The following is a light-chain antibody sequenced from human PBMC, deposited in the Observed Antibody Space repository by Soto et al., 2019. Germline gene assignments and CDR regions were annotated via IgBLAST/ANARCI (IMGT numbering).Light chain of an antibody. CDR3: SSYAGGIYV. Sequence: QSALTQPPSASGSPGQSVAIFCTETSSDVGGYNYVSWYQQHPGKAPKLMIYEVSKRPSGVPDRFSGSKSGNTASLTVSGLQAEDEADDYCSSYAGGIYVFGTGTKVTVL. J-gene: IGLJ1*01. V-gene: IGLV2-8*01. CDR2: EVS. CDR1: SSDVGGYNY.